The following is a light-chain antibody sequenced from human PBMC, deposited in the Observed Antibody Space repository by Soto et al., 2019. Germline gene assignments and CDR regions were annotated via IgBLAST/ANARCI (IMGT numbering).Light chain of an antibody. CDR3: HQYATSPQT. J-gene: IGKJ1*01. V-gene: IGKV3-20*01. CDR1: QTVPRNY. Sequence: EIVLTQSPVTLSLSPGDRATLSCRASQTVPRNYLAWYQQRPGQTPRLLIYVPSSRATGIPDRFSGSGSGTDFTLTINRLEPEDFAVYYCHQYATSPQTFGQGTKVEI. CDR2: VPS.